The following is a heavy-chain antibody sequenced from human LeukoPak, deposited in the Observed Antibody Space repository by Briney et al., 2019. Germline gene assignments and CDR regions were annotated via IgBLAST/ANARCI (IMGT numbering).Heavy chain of an antibody. V-gene: IGHV3-33*08. CDR1: GFTFSNAW. CDR2: IWYDGSNK. D-gene: IGHD3-16*02. Sequence: GGSLRLSCAASGFTFSNAWMNWVRQAPGKGLEWVAVIWYDGSNKYYADSVKGRFTISRDNSKNTLYLQMNSLRAEDTAVYYCARDFPVMITFGGVIVFPLDYWGQGTLVTVSS. J-gene: IGHJ4*02. CDR3: ARDFPVMITFGGVIVFPLDY.